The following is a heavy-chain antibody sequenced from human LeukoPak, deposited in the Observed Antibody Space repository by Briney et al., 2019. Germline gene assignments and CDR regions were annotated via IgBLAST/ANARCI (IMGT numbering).Heavy chain of an antibody. J-gene: IGHJ4*02. V-gene: IGHV4-39*07. CDR2: IYYNGKS. CDR3: ARDSLGVVRDF. D-gene: IGHD3-3*01. CDR1: GDSMIDNNFY. Sequence: PSETLSLTCTVSGDSMIDNNFYWGSTRQSPQKGLEWIASIYYNGKSLYNPSLKSRVTISVDASKNQISLRLSSVAAADTAVYYCARDSLGVVRDFWGRGILVTVSS.